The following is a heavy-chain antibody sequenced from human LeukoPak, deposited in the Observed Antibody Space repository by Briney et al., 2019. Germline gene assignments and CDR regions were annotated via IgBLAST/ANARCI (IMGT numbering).Heavy chain of an antibody. J-gene: IGHJ4*02. Sequence: SETLSLTCTVSGGSISSYYWSWIRQPPGKGLEWIGYIYYSGSTNYNPSLKSRVPISVDTSKNQFSLKLSSVTAADTAVYYCAGPHDSSGHWGYYFDYWGQGTLVTVSS. D-gene: IGHD3-22*01. CDR1: GGSISSYY. V-gene: IGHV4-59*08. CDR3: AGPHDSSGHWGYYFDY. CDR2: IYYSGST.